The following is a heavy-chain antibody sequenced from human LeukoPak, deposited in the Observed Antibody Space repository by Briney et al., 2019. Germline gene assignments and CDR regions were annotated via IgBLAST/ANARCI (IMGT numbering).Heavy chain of an antibody. Sequence: GGSLRLSCAASGLTVSGNYMSWVRKAPGKGLEWVSIIYSDGFTYYADSVKGRFTISRDSSKNTLYLQMDSLRADDTAVYYCARNIHDYVLTHYYYYMDVWGKGTTATVSS. CDR1: GLTVSGNY. CDR3: ARNIHDYVLTHYYYYMDV. CDR2: IYSDGFT. J-gene: IGHJ6*03. V-gene: IGHV3-53*01. D-gene: IGHD4-17*01.